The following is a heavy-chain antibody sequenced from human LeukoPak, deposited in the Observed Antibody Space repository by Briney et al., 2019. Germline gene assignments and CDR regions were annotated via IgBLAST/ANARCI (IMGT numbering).Heavy chain of an antibody. D-gene: IGHD6-13*01. Sequence: ASVKVSCKASGGTFSSYAISWVRQAPGQGLEWMGGIIPIFGSANYAQKFQGRVTITADESTSTAYMELSSLRSEDTAVYYCARSIYSSPRGGFDPWGQGTLVTVSS. CDR1: GGTFSSYA. V-gene: IGHV1-69*13. CDR2: IIPIFGSA. CDR3: ARSIYSSPRGGFDP. J-gene: IGHJ5*02.